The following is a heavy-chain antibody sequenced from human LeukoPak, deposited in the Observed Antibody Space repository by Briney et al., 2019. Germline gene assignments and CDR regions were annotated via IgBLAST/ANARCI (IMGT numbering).Heavy chain of an antibody. CDR2: IYSGGST. CDR3: ARDRSVAAAGAFDI. V-gene: IGHV3-66*01. D-gene: IGHD6-13*01. J-gene: IGHJ3*02. Sequence: GGSLRLSCAASGFTVSSNYMSWVRQAPGKGLEWVSVIYSGGSTYYADSVKGRFTISRDNSKNTLYLQMNSLRAEDTAVYYCARDRSVAAAGAFDIWGQGTVVTVSS. CDR1: GFTVSSNY.